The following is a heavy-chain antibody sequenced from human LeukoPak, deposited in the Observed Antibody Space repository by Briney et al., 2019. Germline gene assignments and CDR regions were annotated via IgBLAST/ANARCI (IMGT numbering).Heavy chain of an antibody. Sequence: PGGSLRLSCAASGFSFSSYAMSWVRQAPGKGLEWVSATVGSGGNMYYADSVKGRFTISRDNFKSTLYLQMNSLRAEDTAFYYCAKGLTWDSTSCSDWGQGTLVTVSS. CDR2: TVGSGGNM. CDR1: GFSFSSYA. J-gene: IGHJ4*02. CDR3: AKGLTWDSTSCSD. V-gene: IGHV3-23*01. D-gene: IGHD2-2*01.